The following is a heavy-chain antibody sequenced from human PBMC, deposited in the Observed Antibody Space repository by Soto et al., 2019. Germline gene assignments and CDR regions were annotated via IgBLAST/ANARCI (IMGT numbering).Heavy chain of an antibody. Sequence: GYLRLSCEVSGNSFTTHWIGWVRQMPGKGLEWMGIIFPGDSYPRYSPSFHGQVTISADKSISTVYLQWNSLKASDTAMYYCASHLRESDDSSGYALPLGQGILV. CDR2: IFPGDSYP. J-gene: IGHJ5*02. CDR3: ASHLRESDDSSGYALP. CDR1: GNSFTTHW. D-gene: IGHD3-22*01. V-gene: IGHV5-51*01.